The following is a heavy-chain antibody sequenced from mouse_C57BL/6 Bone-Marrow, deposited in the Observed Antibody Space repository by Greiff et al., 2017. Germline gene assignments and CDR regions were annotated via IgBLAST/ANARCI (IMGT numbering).Heavy chain of an antibody. D-gene: IGHD1-1*02. J-gene: IGHJ2*01. CDR2: IDPSDSYT. CDR1: GYTFTSYW. CDR3: ARGEVGFDY. V-gene: IGHV1-50*01. Sequence: QVQLQQPGAELVKPGASVKLSCKASGYTFTSYWMQWVKQRPGQGLEWIGEIDPSDSYTNYNQKFKGKATLTVDTSSSTAYMQLSSLTSEDSAVYYCARGEVGFDYWGQGTTLTGSS.